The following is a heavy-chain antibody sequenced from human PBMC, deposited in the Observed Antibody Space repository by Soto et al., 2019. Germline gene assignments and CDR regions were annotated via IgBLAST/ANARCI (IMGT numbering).Heavy chain of an antibody. CDR2: ISWDGRST. J-gene: IGHJ3*02. D-gene: IGHD2-15*01. Sequence: EVQLVESGGVVVQPGGSLRLSCAASGFTFEDYTMHWVRQAPEKGLEWVSLISWDGRSTFYADSVKGRFTISRDHSTNTLYLHMISRRVEDTALYHCARDVVAAAWIYAFDMWGQGTMVTVSS. CDR1: GFTFEDYT. V-gene: IGHV3-43*01. CDR3: ARDVVAAAWIYAFDM.